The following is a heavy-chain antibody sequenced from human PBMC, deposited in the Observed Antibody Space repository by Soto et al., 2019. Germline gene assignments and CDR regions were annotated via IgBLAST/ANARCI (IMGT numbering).Heavy chain of an antibody. Sequence: WASVKVSCKASGYTFTGYYMHWVRQAPGQGLEWMGWINPNSGGTNYAQKFQGWVTMTRDTSISTAYMELSRLRSDDTAVYYCARDTPMVRGAKYYYYYGMDVWGQGTTVTVSS. CDR3: ARDTPMVRGAKYYYYYGMDV. CDR2: INPNSGGT. D-gene: IGHD3-10*01. V-gene: IGHV1-2*04. CDR1: GYTFTGYY. J-gene: IGHJ6*02.